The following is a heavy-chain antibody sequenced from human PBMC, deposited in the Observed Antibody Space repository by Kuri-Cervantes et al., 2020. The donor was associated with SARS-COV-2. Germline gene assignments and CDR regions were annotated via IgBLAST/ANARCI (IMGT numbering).Heavy chain of an antibody. V-gene: IGHV3-48*01. D-gene: IGHD6-6*01. CDR2: ISSSSTI. CDR1: GFTFSSYS. Sequence: GESLKISCAASGFTFSSYSMNWVRQAPGKGLEWVSYISSSSTIYYADSVKGRFTISRDNAKNSLYLQMNSLRAEDTAVYYCARDVIAARPSRGAFDIWGQGTMVTVSS. CDR3: ARDVIAARPSRGAFDI. J-gene: IGHJ3*02.